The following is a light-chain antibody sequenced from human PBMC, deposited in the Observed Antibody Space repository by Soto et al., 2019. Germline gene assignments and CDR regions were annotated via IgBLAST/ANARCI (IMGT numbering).Light chain of an antibody. J-gene: IGKJ4*01. CDR2: DAS. CDR1: QSVNSY. Sequence: EIVLTQSPATLSLSPGERATLSCRASQSVNSYLAWYQQKPGQAPRLLIYDASNRATDIPARFSGSGSGTDFTLTISSLEPEDFAVYYCQRYNNWPLTFGGGTKVESK. V-gene: IGKV3-11*01. CDR3: QRYNNWPLT.